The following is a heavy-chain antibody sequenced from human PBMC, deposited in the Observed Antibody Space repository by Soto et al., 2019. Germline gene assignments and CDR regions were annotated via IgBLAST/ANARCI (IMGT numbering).Heavy chain of an antibody. Sequence: EVQLVESGGGLVKPGGSLRLSCAASGFTFSSYSMNWVRQAPGKGLEWVSSISSSSSYIYYADSVKGRFTISRDNAKNSLYLQMNSLRAEDTAVYYCASFRMPVTIDYWGQGTLVTVSS. V-gene: IGHV3-21*01. J-gene: IGHJ4*02. D-gene: IGHD4-17*01. CDR1: GFTFSSYS. CDR3: ASFRMPVTIDY. CDR2: ISSSSSYI.